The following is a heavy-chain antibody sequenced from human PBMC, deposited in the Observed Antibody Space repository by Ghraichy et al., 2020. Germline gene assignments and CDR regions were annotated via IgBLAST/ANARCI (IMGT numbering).Heavy chain of an antibody. CDR1: GYTFTSYA. D-gene: IGHD2-21*01. CDR2: INAANGNT. CDR3: ARPYSTVLGFDI. V-gene: IGHV1-3*01. J-gene: IGHJ3*02. Sequence: ASVKVSCKASGYTFTSYAIHWVRQAPGQRLEWMGWINAANGNTKYSQKLQGRVTITRDTSASTAYMELSSLRSEDTAIYYCARPYSTVLGFDIWGQGTMVTVSS.